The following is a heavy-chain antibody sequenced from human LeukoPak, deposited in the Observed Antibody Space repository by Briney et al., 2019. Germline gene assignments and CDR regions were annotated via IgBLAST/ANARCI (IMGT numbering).Heavy chain of an antibody. D-gene: IGHD3-22*01. Sequence: GGSLRLSCAASGFTFSSYGMNWVRQAPGQGLEWVSGISGSRVSTYYADSVKGRFTIFRDNSKNTLYLQMNSLRAEDTAVYYCAKIHYYDSSGGFDYWGQGTLVTVSS. J-gene: IGHJ4*02. CDR2: ISGSRVST. V-gene: IGHV3-23*01. CDR1: GFTFSSYG. CDR3: AKIHYYDSSGGFDY.